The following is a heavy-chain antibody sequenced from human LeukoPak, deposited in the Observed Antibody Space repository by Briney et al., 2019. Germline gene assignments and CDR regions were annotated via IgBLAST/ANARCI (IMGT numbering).Heavy chain of an antibody. V-gene: IGHV4-34*01. D-gene: IGHD1-26*01. CDR3: ARLPYSGSYYVDY. Sequence: SSETLSLTCAVYGGSFSGYYWSWIRQPPGKGLEWIGEINHSGSTNYNPSLKSRVTISVDTSKNQFSLKLSSVTAADTAVFYCARLPYSGSYYVDYWGQGTLVTVSS. CDR2: INHSGST. J-gene: IGHJ4*02. CDR1: GGSFSGYY.